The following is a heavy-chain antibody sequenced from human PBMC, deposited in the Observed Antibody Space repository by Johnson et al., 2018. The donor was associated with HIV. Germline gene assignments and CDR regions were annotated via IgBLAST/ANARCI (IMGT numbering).Heavy chain of an antibody. Sequence: QVQLVESGGSVVRPGGSLRLSCAASGFTFSSYGMHWVRQAPGKGLEWVALISYDGRYKYYADSVKGRFTISRDNSKNTLYLQMNSLRAEDTAVYYCARRVVLTMIVVVITEAFDIWGQGTMVTVSS. D-gene: IGHD3-22*01. CDR1: GFTFSSYG. CDR2: ISYDGRYK. V-gene: IGHV3-30*03. CDR3: ARRVVLTMIVVVITEAFDI. J-gene: IGHJ3*02.